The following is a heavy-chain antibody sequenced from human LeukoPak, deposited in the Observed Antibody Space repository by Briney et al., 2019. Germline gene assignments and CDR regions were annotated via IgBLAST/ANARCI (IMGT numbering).Heavy chain of an antibody. J-gene: IGHJ4*02. V-gene: IGHV3-15*01. CDR1: EGRFINAW. CDR3: TTFYHEYSPY. Sequence: GGSLELCWPASEGRFINAWFTWPLQAPGEWHPRVGRIKSNADGGTPDYAAPARGRFTISRDDSKNTLYLQMNSLKTEDTAVYYCTTFYHEYSPYWGRGTLVTVSS. D-gene: IGHD2/OR15-2a*01. CDR2: IKSNADGGTP.